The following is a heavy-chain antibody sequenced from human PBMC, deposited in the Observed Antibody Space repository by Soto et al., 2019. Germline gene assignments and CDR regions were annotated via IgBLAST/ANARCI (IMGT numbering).Heavy chain of an antibody. CDR1: GGVFSGYY. CDR3: ARPAGIASYYFDY. D-gene: IGHD6-13*01. CDR2: INHSGST. Sequence: PSDTVWLTGAVDGGVFSGYYWSWIRQPPGKGLEWIGEINHSGSTNYNPSLKSRVTISVDTSKNQFSLKLSSVTAADTAVYYCARPAGIASYYFDYWGQGTLVTVS. V-gene: IGHV4-34*01. J-gene: IGHJ4*02.